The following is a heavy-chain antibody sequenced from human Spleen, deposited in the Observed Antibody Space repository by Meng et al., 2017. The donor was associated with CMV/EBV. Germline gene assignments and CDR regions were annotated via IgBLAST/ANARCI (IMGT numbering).Heavy chain of an antibody. CDR3: ARPSIVVVPAAIGY. D-gene: IGHD2-2*01. CDR1: GFTFSDYY. CDR2: ISSSGSTI. Sequence: GGSLRLSCAASGFTFSDYYMSWIRQAPGKGLEWVSYISSSGSTIYYADSVKGRFTISRDNAKNSLYLQMNSLRAEDTAVYYCARPSIVVVPAAIGYWGQGTLVTVSS. J-gene: IGHJ4*02. V-gene: IGHV3-11*01.